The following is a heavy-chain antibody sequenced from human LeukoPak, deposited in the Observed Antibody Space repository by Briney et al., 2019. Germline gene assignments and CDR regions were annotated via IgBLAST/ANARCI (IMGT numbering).Heavy chain of an antibody. Sequence: GGSLRLSCAASGFTFSNYAMSWVRQAPGKGLEWVSIISGSGGSTNYADSVKGRFTISRDNSKNTLYLQMNSLRAEDTAIYYCGKHVGLNAYYLDYWGQGTLVTVSS. CDR3: GKHVGLNAYYLDY. CDR2: ISGSGGST. J-gene: IGHJ4*02. D-gene: IGHD3-16*01. CDR1: GFTFSNYA. V-gene: IGHV3-23*01.